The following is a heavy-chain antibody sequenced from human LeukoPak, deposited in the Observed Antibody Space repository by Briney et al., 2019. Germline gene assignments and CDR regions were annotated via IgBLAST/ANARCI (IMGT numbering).Heavy chain of an antibody. V-gene: IGHV1-8*01. CDR3: ARGPFRQKGIVGAPNWFDP. D-gene: IGHD1-26*01. J-gene: IGHJ5*02. CDR2: MNPNSGNT. Sequence: ASVKVSCKASGYTFTSYDINWVRQAPGQGLEWMGWMNPNSGNTGYAQKFQGRVTMTRNTSISTAYMELSSLRSEDTAVYYCARGPFRQKGIVGAPNWFDPWGQGTLVTVSS. CDR1: GYTFTSYD.